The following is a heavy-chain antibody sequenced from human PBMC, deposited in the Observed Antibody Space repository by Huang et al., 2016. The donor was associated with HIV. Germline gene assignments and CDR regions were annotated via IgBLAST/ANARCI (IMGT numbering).Heavy chain of an antibody. CDR2: IKQDGSET. Sequence: CAASGFTFSNYWMSWVRQAPGKGLEGVANIKQDGSETYYVDSVKGRFTIARDNAKNSLYLQMNSLRAEDTAVYYCASQPGPWGQGTLVTVSS. CDR1: GFTFSNYW. V-gene: IGHV3-7*01. CDR3: ASQPGP. J-gene: IGHJ5*02.